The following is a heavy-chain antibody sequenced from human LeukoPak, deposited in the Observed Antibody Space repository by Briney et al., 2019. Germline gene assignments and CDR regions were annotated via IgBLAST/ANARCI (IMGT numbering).Heavy chain of an antibody. CDR2: TYYRSKWYN. CDR3: ASYGWYLYDYYGMDG. CDR1: VDSVSSNSAA. V-gene: IGHV6-1*01. Sequence: SQTLSLTRAISVDSVSSNSAAWNWIRQSPSRGLEWLGRTYYRSKWYNDYAVSVKSRMTINPDTSKNQFSLQLNSVTPEDTAVYYCASYGWYLYDYYGMDGWGQGTTVTVSS. J-gene: IGHJ6*02. D-gene: IGHD6-19*01.